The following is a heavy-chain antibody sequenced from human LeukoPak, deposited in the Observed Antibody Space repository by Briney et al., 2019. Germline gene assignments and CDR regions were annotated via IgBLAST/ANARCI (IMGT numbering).Heavy chain of an antibody. CDR1: GFXFSSYS. J-gene: IGHJ5*02. D-gene: IGHD2-15*01. Sequence: GGSLRLSCAASGFXFSSYSINWVRQAPGKGLEWVSYISSSSSTIYYADSVKGRFTISRDNAKNSLYLQMNSLRDEDTAVYYCTRKFVVVVAATRVDWFDPWGQGTLVTVSS. V-gene: IGHV3-48*02. CDR3: TRKFVVVVAATRVDWFDP. CDR2: ISSSSSTI.